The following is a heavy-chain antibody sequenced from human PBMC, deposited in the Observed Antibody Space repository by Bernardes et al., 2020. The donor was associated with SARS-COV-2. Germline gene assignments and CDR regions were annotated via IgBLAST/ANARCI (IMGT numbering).Heavy chain of an antibody. J-gene: IGHJ6*02. Sequence: GGSLRLSCAAFEFTFSNHAMNWVRQPPGKGLEWVAAISGDGGTTYYSDSVKGRFTNSKDNSKNILYLQMSSLRAEDTAVYYCARGGTGPNHYYYALDVWGQGTTVTVSS. CDR2: ISGDGGTT. CDR1: EFTFSNHA. D-gene: IGHD1-26*01. V-gene: IGHV3-23*01. CDR3: ARGGTGPNHYYYALDV.